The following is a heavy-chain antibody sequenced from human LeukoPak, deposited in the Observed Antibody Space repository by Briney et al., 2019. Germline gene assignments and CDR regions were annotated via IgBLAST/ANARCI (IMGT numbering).Heavy chain of an antibody. D-gene: IGHD3-10*01. CDR2: ISAYNGNT. V-gene: IGHV1-18*01. J-gene: IGHJ6*03. Sequence: ASVKVSCKASGGTFSTYVISWVRQAPGQGLEWMGWISAYNGNTNYAQKLQGRVTMTTDTSTSTAYMELRSLRSDDTAVYYCARNYYYGSGISFSYTDVWGKGTTVTISS. CDR1: GGTFSTYV. CDR3: ARNYYYGSGISFSYTDV.